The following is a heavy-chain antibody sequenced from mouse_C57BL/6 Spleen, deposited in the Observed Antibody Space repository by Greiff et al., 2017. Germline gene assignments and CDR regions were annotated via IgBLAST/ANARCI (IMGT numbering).Heavy chain of an antibody. V-gene: IGHV14-2*01. CDR1: GFNIKDYY. Sequence: EVQLQQSGAELVKPGASVKLSCTASGFNIKDYYMHWVKQRTEQGLEWIGRIDPEDGETKYAPKFPGKATITADTSSNTAYLQLSSLTSEDTAVYYCASLITTASFDYWGQGTTLTVSS. CDR2: IDPEDGET. J-gene: IGHJ2*01. CDR3: ASLITTASFDY. D-gene: IGHD1-1*01.